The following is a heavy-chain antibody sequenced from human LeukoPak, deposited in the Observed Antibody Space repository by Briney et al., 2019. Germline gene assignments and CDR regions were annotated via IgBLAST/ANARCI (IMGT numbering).Heavy chain of an antibody. CDR2: IYYSGST. V-gene: IGHV4-59*08. J-gene: IGHJ4*02. CDR1: GGSISSYY. CDR3: AGHRPGIPPANFDY. D-gene: IGHD2-2*01. Sequence: SETLSLTCSVSGGSISSYYWSWIRQPPGKGLEWIGYIYYSGSTNYNPSLKSRVTISVDTSKNQFSLNLSSVTAADTAVYYCAGHRPGIPPANFDYWGQGTLVTVSS.